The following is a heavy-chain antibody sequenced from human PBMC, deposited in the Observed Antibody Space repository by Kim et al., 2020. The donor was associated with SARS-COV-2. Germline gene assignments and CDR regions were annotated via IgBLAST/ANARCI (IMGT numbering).Heavy chain of an antibody. D-gene: IGHD6-6*01. Sequence: SETLSLTCNVSGASISSSSYYWGWLRQTPGKGLEWIGTIFHSGSTYYSPSLKSRLSISIDTSKSHFSLRLRSVSAADTGFYYCARQAGIAARQVADFWG. V-gene: IGHV4-39*01. CDR2: IFHSGST. CDR3: ARQAGIAARQVADF. J-gene: IGHJ4*01. CDR1: GASISSSSYY.